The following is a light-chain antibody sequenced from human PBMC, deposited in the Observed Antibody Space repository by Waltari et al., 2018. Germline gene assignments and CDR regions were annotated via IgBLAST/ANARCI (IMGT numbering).Light chain of an antibody. CDR2: RNN. CDR3: QSYDSSLSGPVV. Sequence: QSVLTQPPSVSGAPGQTVTISCTGSRSNIGAVYDVHWYQQVPGTAPKILIFRNNNRPSGVPDRFSGSKSGTSASLAITGLRAEDEAYYYCQSYDSSLSGPVVFGGGTRLIVL. J-gene: IGLJ2*01. V-gene: IGLV1-40*01. CDR1: RSNIGAVYD.